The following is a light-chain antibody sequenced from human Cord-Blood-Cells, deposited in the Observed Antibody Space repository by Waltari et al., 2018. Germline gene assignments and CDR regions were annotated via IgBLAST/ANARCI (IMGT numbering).Light chain of an antibody. CDR2: DVS. CDR1: SSDVGGYNY. J-gene: IGLJ3*02. Sequence: QSALTQPASVSGSPGQSITISCTGTSSDVGGYNYVSWYQQHPGKAPKLMIYDVSNPPAGVSNRFSVSKSGNTASLSISGLQAEDEADYYCSSDTSNSTWVFGGGTKLTVL. CDR3: SSDTSNSTWV. V-gene: IGLV2-14*03.